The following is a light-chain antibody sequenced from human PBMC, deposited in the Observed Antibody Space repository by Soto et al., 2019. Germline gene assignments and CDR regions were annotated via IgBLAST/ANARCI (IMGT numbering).Light chain of an antibody. Sequence: ENVLTQSPGTLSLSPGEKATLSCRASQHIRTDLAWYQQRPGQAPRLLIYGASSRATGIPDRFSGSGSGTDFTLTISRLEPEDFAVYYCQQYGRSGTFGQGTKVDIK. V-gene: IGKV3-20*01. CDR1: QHIRTD. CDR2: GAS. J-gene: IGKJ1*01. CDR3: QQYGRSGT.